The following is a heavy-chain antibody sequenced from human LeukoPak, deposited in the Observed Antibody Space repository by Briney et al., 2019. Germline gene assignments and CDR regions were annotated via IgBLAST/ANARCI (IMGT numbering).Heavy chain of an antibody. CDR3: ARTGRWYGTNYYFDY. Sequence: GASVKVSCKASGGTFSSYAISWVRQAPGQGLEWMGGIIPIFGTANYAQKFQGRVTITADESTSTAYMELSSLRSEDTAVYYCARTGRWYGTNYYFDYWGQGTLVTVSS. V-gene: IGHV1-69*13. D-gene: IGHD4-23*01. J-gene: IGHJ4*02. CDR1: GGTFSSYA. CDR2: IIPIFGTA.